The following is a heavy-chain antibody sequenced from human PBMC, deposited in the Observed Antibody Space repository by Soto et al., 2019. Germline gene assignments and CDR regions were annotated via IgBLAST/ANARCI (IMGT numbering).Heavy chain of an antibody. D-gene: IGHD2-2*01. CDR3: AKDPDIVLVPAAPDYYYGMDV. V-gene: IGHV3-23*01. Sequence: EVQLLESGGGLVQPGGSLRLSCAASGFTFSSYAMSWVRQAPGKGLEWVSAISGSGGSTYYADSVKGRFTISRDNSKNTLYLQMNSLRAEDTAVYCCAKDPDIVLVPAAPDYYYGMDVWGQGTTVTVSS. CDR1: GFTFSSYA. CDR2: ISGSGGST. J-gene: IGHJ6*02.